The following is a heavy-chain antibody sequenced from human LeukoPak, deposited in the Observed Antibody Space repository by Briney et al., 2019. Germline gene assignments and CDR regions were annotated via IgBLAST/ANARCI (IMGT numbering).Heavy chain of an antibody. V-gene: IGHV3-15*01. D-gene: IGHD3-10*01. J-gene: IGHJ4*02. CDR1: GFTFSKAW. CDR3: TTITMIREHEDY. CDR2: IKSKTDGGTT. Sequence: PGGSLRLSCAASGFTFSKAWMSWVRQAPGKGLEWVGRIKSKTDGGTTDYAAPVKGRFTISRDDSKNTLSLQINSLKTEDTAVYFCTTITMIREHEDYWGQGTLVTVSS.